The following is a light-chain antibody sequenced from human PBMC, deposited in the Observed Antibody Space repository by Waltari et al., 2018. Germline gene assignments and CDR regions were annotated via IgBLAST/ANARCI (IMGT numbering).Light chain of an antibody. V-gene: IGLV3-25*03. CDR2: KDS. J-gene: IGLJ2*01. CDR1: ALPNPY. CDR3: QSADSSGTYVV. Sequence: SYELTQPPSLSVSPGQTARITFSGDALPNPYAYWYQHKPGQAPVTVIYKDSERPSGIPERFSGSSSGTTVTLTISGVQAEDEADYYCQSADSSGTYVVFGGGTKLTVL.